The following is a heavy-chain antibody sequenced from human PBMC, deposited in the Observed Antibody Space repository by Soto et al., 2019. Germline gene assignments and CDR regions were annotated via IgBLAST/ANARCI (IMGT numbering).Heavy chain of an antibody. CDR2: IYYSGST. D-gene: IGHD3-3*01. Sequence: LTCTVSGGSISSGDYYWSWIRQPPGKGLEWIGYIYYSGSTYYNPSLKSRVTISVDTSKNQFSLKLSSVTAADTAVYYCARSITIFGVGHFDYWGQGTLVTVSS. J-gene: IGHJ4*02. CDR1: GGSISSGDYY. CDR3: ARSITIFGVGHFDY. V-gene: IGHV4-30-4*01.